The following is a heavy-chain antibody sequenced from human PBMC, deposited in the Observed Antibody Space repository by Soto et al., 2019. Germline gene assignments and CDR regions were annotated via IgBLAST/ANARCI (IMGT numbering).Heavy chain of an antibody. D-gene: IGHD1-1*01. CDR1: GDSYTTYC. J-gene: IGHJ6*02. V-gene: IGHV5-51*01. Sequence: ETLKISCVGSGDSYTTYCIAWGRQMPGKGLVWMGIFYPGDSDTRYSPSFQRQVTISAAKSISTAYLQWSSLKASDTAMYYCGRGGKRGNDFYGLDVWGQGTTVTVSS. CDR2: FYPGDSDT. CDR3: GRGGKRGNDFYGLDV.